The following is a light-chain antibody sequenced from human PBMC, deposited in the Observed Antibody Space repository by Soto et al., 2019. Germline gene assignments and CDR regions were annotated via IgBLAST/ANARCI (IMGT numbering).Light chain of an antibody. CDR3: ATWDDSLSGVI. J-gene: IGLJ2*01. Sequence: QSVLTQPPSLSGTPGQRVTVSCSGGSSNVGNNYVFWYQHLPGASLKLLIYKSHQRPSGGPDRFSGSKSGTSASLAISGLRSEDEAVYYCATWDDSLSGVIFGGGTKLTVL. V-gene: IGLV1-47*01. CDR2: KSH. CDR1: SSNVGNNY.